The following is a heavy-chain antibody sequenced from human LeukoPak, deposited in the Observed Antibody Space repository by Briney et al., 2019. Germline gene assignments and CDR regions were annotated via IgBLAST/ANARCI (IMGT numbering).Heavy chain of an antibody. Sequence: PSETVSLTCTVSGGYISSYYWSWIRQPPGRGLEWIGYIYYSGSTNYNPSLKSRVTISVDTSKHQFSLKLSSVTAADTAVYYCARDAGYSSSWYEDAFDIWGQGTMVTVSS. CDR3: ARDAGYSSSWYEDAFDI. CDR1: GGYISSYY. V-gene: IGHV4-59*01. CDR2: IYYSGST. D-gene: IGHD6-13*01. J-gene: IGHJ3*02.